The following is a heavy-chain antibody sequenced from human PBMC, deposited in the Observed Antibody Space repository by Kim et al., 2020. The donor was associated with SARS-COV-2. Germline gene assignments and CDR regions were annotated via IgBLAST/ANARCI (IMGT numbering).Heavy chain of an antibody. CDR3: TRDQGGAYYYYGMDV. CDR2: IRSKAYGGTT. Sequence: GGSLRLSCTASGFTFGDYAMSWFRQAPGKGLEWVGFIRSKAYGGTTEYAASVKGRFTISRDDSKSIAYLQMNSLKTEDTAVYYCTRDQGGAYYYYGMDVWGQGTTVTVSS. D-gene: IGHD3-16*01. CDR1: GFTFGDYA. J-gene: IGHJ6*02. V-gene: IGHV3-49*03.